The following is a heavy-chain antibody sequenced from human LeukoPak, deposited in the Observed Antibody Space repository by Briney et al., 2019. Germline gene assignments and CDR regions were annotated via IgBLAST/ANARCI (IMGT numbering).Heavy chain of an antibody. CDR2: ISNDGTYK. CDR3: ARDWGCDY. J-gene: IGHJ4*02. V-gene: IGHV3-30-3*01. Sequence: PGGSLRLSCAASGFTFSNYAIHCVRQAPGKGLEGVAVISNDGTYKNYADSVKGRFTISRDNSKNTLYLQMDSLRVDDTAVYYCARDWGCDYWGQGTLVTVSS. CDR1: GFTFSNYA. D-gene: IGHD3-16*01.